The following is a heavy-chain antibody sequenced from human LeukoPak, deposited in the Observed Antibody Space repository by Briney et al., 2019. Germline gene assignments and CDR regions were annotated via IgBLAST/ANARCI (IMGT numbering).Heavy chain of an antibody. V-gene: IGHV3-48*03. CDR3: ARTRDGPFDY. D-gene: IGHD5-24*01. CDR1: GFTFSSYE. J-gene: IGHJ4*02. CDR2: ISSSGSSI. Sequence: PGGSLILSCVVSGFTFSSYEMNWVRQAPGKGLEWLSHISSSGSSIQYADSVKGRFTISRDNAKNSLYLQMNSLRVEDTAVYYCARTRDGPFDYWGQGTLVTVSS.